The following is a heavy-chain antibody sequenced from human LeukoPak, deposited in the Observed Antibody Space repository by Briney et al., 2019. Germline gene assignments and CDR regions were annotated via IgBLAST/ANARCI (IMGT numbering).Heavy chain of an antibody. V-gene: IGHV3-64*02. CDR3: ARGGGKNTTLVWAFDY. J-gene: IGHJ4*02. CDR2: ISTNGGST. CDR1: GFTFSSYA. Sequence: PGGSLRLSCAASGFTFSSYAMSWVRQAPGKGLEYVSGISTNGGSTYYADSVTGRFTISRDNSKNTLFLQMGSLRPEDMAVYYCARGGGKNTTLVWAFDYWGQGTLVTVSS. D-gene: IGHD5-18*01.